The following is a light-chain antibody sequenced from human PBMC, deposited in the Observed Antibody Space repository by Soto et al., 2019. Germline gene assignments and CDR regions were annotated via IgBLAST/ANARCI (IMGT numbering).Light chain of an antibody. CDR3: QQYNNWPSWT. V-gene: IGKV3-15*01. CDR2: GAS. CDR1: QSVSSN. J-gene: IGKJ1*01. Sequence: EIVMTQSPATLSVSPGERATLSCRASQSVSSNLAWYQQKPGQAPRFLIYGASTRATGIPARFSGSGSGTEFTLTISSLQSEDFAVYYCQQYNNWPSWTFGQGTKVDNK.